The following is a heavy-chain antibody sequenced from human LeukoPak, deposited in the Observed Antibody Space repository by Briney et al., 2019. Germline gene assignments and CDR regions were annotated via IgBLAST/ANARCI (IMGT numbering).Heavy chain of an antibody. J-gene: IGHJ5*02. V-gene: IGHV1-8*01. CDR1: GYTFTSYD. D-gene: IGHD2-15*01. Sequence: ASVKVSCKASGYTFTSYDINWVRQATGQGLEWMGWMNPNSGNTGYAQKFQGRVTMTRNTSISTAYMELSSLTSDDTVVYYCARAGAVVDNWFDPWGQGTLVTVSS. CDR2: MNPNSGNT. CDR3: ARAGAVVDNWFDP.